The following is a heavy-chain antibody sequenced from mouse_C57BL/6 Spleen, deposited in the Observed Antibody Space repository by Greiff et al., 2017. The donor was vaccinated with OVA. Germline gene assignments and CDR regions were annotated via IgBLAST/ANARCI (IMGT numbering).Heavy chain of an antibody. V-gene: IGHV1-5*01. J-gene: IGHJ1*03. CDR2: IYPGNSDT. CDR1: GYTFTSYW. CDR3: TRWSTVDWYFDV. D-gene: IGHD1-1*01. Sequence: VQLQQSGTVLARPGASVKMSCKTSGYTFTSYWMNWVQQRPGQGLEWIGAIYPGNSDTSYNQKFKGKAKLTAVTSASTSCMELSSLTHGDSAVYYWTRWSTVDWYFDVWGTGTTVTVSS.